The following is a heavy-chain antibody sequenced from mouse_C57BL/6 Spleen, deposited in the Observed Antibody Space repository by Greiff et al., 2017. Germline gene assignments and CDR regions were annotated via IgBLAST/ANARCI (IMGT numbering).Heavy chain of an antibody. V-gene: IGHV14-3*01. Sequence: EVQLKESVAELVRPGASVKLSCTASGFNIKNTYMHWVKQRPEQGLEWIGRIDPANGNTKYAPKFQGKAPITADTSSNTAYLQLSSLTSEDTAIYYCARSKVYYYGSSSWDYWGQGTTLTVSS. J-gene: IGHJ2*01. CDR2: IDPANGNT. CDR3: ARSKVYYYGSSSWDY. CDR1: GFNIKNTY. D-gene: IGHD1-1*01.